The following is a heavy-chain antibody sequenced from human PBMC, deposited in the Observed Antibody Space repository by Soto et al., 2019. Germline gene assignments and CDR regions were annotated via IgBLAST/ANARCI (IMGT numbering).Heavy chain of an antibody. Sequence: QVQLQESGPGLVKPSETLSLTCTVSGGSVSSGSYYWSWIRQPPGKGLEWIGYIYYSGSTNYNPSLKGRVPISVDTSKNQFSRKLSSVTAADTAVYYCARDRGGIHCGSDCSGWYFDLWGRGTLVTVSS. CDR1: GGSVSSGSYY. CDR3: ARDRGGIHCGSDCSGWYFDL. J-gene: IGHJ2*01. D-gene: IGHD2-21*02. CDR2: IYYSGST. V-gene: IGHV4-61*01.